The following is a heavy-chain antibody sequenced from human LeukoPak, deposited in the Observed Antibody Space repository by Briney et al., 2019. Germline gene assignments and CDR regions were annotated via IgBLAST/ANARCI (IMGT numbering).Heavy chain of an antibody. V-gene: IGHV4-39*07. Sequence: SETLSLTCTVSGGSISSSSYYWGWIRQPRGGGLEWIGSIYYSGSTYYNPSLKSRVTISVDTSKNQFSLKLSSVTAADTAVYFCARSRQASGLLGSWGQGTLVAVSS. CDR2: IYYSGST. CDR1: GGSISSSSYY. D-gene: IGHD3-10*01. CDR3: ARSRQASGLLGS. J-gene: IGHJ5*01.